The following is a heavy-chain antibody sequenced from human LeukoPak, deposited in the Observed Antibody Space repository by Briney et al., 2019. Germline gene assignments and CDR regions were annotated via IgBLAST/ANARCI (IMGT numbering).Heavy chain of an antibody. J-gene: IGHJ6*02. CDR3: ARAVRFLEWLDV. D-gene: IGHD3-3*01. CDR2: IYYSGST. V-gene: IGHV4-59*01. CDR1: GGSISSYY. Sequence: SETMSLTCTVSGGSISSYYWSWIRQPPGKGLEWIGYIYYSGSTNYNPSLKSRVTISVDTSKNQFSLKLSSVTAADTAVYYCARAVRFLEWLDVWGQGTTVTVSS.